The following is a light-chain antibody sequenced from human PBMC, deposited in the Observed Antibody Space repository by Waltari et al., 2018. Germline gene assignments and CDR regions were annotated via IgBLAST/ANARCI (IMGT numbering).Light chain of an antibody. CDR3: QSCDSSLSGSFV. CDR2: GNN. V-gene: IGLV1-40*01. J-gene: IGLJ1*01. Sequence: QSVLTQPPSVSGAPGQRVTISCTGSSSNIGASYDVHWYQQFPGTAPKLLIYGNNNRPSGVPYRFSGSKAVTSASLAITGLQAEDEADYSCQSCDSSLSGSFVFGTGTKVTVL. CDR1: SSNIGASYD.